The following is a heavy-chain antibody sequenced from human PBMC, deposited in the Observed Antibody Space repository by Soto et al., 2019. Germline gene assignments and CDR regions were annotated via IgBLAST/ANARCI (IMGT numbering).Heavy chain of an antibody. CDR2: IIPIFGTA. CDR3: ARHVPFSSSPGWDY. J-gene: IGHJ4*02. Sequence: SVKVSCKASGGTFSRYSISWVRQAPGQGLEWMGGIIPIFGTANYAQKFQGRVTITADESTSTAYMELSSLRSEDTAVYYCARHVPFSSSPGWDYWGQGTLVTVSS. D-gene: IGHD6-6*01. V-gene: IGHV1-69*13. CDR1: GGTFSRYS.